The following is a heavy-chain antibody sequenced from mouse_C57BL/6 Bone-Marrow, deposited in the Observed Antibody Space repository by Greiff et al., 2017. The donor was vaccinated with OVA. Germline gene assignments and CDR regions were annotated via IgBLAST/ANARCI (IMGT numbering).Heavy chain of an antibody. CDR2: INPSNGGT. J-gene: IGHJ1*03. Sequence: VQLQQPGTELVKPGASVKLSCKASGYTFTSYWMHWVTQRPGQGLEWIGNINPSNGGTNYNEKFKCKATLTVDKDSSTAYMQLSSLTSEDSAVYYWEREAWDWYFDVWGTGTTVTVSS. CDR1: GYTFTSYW. CDR3: EREAWDWYFDV. V-gene: IGHV1-53*01. D-gene: IGHD4-1*01.